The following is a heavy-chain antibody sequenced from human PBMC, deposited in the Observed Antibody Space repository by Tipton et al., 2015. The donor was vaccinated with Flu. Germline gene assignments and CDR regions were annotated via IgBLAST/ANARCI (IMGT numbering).Heavy chain of an antibody. Sequence: QLVQSGGGVVQPGRSLRLSCAASGFIFSSYGMHWVRQAPGKGLEWVAVLWFDGSNKCYADSVKGRFTISRDNSRNTLYLQMNSLRVEDTAVYYCATEKSGNWGDYWGQGTLVTVSS. CDR1: GFIFSSYG. V-gene: IGHV3-33*01. D-gene: IGHD7-27*01. CDR2: LWFDGSNK. J-gene: IGHJ4*02. CDR3: ATEKSGNWGDY.